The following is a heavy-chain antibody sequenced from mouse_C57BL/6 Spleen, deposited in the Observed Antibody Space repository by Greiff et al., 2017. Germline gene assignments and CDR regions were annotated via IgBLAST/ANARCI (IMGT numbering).Heavy chain of an antibody. CDR2: IYPGDGDT. J-gene: IGHJ2*01. Sequence: VKLVESGPELVKPGASVKISCKASGYAFSSSWMNWVKQRPGKGLEWIGRIYPGDGDTNYNGKFKGKATLTADKSSSTAYMQLSSLTSEDSAVYFCARDDYSNPYYFDYWGQGTTLTVSS. CDR3: ARDDYSNPYYFDY. CDR1: GYAFSSSW. V-gene: IGHV1-82*01. D-gene: IGHD2-5*01.